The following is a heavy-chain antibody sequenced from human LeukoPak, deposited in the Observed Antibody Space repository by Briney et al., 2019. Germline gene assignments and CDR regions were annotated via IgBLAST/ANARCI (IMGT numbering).Heavy chain of an antibody. CDR2: ITGRGTNT. CDR3: ANLQY. CDR1: GFTFSSYA. Sequence: GGSLRLSCAASGFTFSSYAMSWVRHAPGKGLEWVASITGRGTNTYYADAVKGRFTISRDNSRNTVFLQMSSLTVDDTAVYYCANLQYWGQGSLVVVS. J-gene: IGHJ1*01. V-gene: IGHV3-23*01.